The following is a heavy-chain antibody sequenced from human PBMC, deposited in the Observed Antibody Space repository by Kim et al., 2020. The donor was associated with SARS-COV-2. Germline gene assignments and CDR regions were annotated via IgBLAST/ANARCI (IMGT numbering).Heavy chain of an antibody. CDR1: GFTVSSNY. J-gene: IGHJ4*02. V-gene: IGHV3-66*02. CDR2: IYGAGST. D-gene: IGHD2-2*01. CDR3: ARAPRIVEVPAAYYFDY. Sequence: GGSLRLSCAASGFTVSSNYMSWVRQAPGKGLEWVSGIYGAGSTYYADSVKGRFTISRDNSKNTQYLQMNSLRAEDTAVYYCARAPRIVEVPAAYYFDYWGQGTLVTVS.